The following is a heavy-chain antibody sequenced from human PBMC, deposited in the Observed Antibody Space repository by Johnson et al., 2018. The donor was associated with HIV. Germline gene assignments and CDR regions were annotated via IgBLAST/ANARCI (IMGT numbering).Heavy chain of an antibody. J-gene: IGHJ3*02. V-gene: IGHV3-7*01. CDR2: IKQDGSEK. CDR3: AREGAGEPRPGAFDI. D-gene: IGHD3-10*01. CDR1: GFTFSSYW. Sequence: MQLVESGGGLVQPGGSLRLSCAASGFTFSSYWMSWVRQAPGKGLEWVANIKQDGSEKYYVDSVKGRFTISRDNAKNSLYLQMSSLRPEDTAVYFCAREGAGEPRPGAFDIWGQGTMVTVSS.